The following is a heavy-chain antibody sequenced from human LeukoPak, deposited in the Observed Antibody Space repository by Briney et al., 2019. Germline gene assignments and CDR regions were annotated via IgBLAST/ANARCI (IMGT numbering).Heavy chain of an antibody. Sequence: PSETLSLTCTVSGGSISSYYWSWIRQPPGKGLEWIGYIYYSGSTNYNPSLKSRVTISVDTSKNQFFLKLSSVTAADTAVYYCARITGPYGSGRYYFDYWGQGTLVTVSS. CDR3: ARITGPYGSGRYYFDY. CDR2: IYYSGST. V-gene: IGHV4-59*01. CDR1: GGSISSYY. D-gene: IGHD3-10*01. J-gene: IGHJ4*02.